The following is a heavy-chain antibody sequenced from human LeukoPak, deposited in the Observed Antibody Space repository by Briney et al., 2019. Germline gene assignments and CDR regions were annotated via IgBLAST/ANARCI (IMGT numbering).Heavy chain of an antibody. CDR3: ARDPQYDSTPDY. CDR2: ISSSSSYI. V-gene: IGHV3-21*01. Sequence: GGSLRLSCAASGFPFSSYSMNWVRQAPGKGLEWVSSISSSSSYIYYADSVKGRFTISRDNAKNSLYLQMNSLRAEDTAVYYCARDPQYDSTPDYWGQGTLVTVSS. CDR1: GFPFSSYS. J-gene: IGHJ4*02. D-gene: IGHD3-22*01.